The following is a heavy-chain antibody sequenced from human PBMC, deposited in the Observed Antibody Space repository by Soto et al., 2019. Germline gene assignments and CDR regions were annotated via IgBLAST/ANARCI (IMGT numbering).Heavy chain of an antibody. V-gene: IGHV4-31*03. CDR3: ARVNTAMALDY. CDR1: GGSISSGGYY. CDR2: IYYSGST. Sequence: SETLSLTCTVSGGSISSGGYYWSWIRQHPGKGLEWIGYIYYSGSTYYNPSLKSRVTISVDTSKNQFSLKLSSLTAADTAVYYCARVNTAMALDYWGQGTLVTVSS. J-gene: IGHJ4*02. D-gene: IGHD5-18*01.